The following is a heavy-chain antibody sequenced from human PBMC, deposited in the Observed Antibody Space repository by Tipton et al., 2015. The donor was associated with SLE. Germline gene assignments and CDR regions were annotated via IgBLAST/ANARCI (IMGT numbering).Heavy chain of an antibody. J-gene: IGHJ2*01. V-gene: IGHV4-34*01. CDR3: ARGDSSSWSLYWYFDL. CDR1: GGSFSGYY. CDR2: INHSGST. Sequence: TLSLTCAVYGGSFSGYYWSWIRQPPGKGLEWIGEINHSGSTNYNPSLKSRVTISVDTSKNQFSLKLSSVTAADTAVYYCARGDSSSWSLYWYFDLWGRGTLVTVSS. D-gene: IGHD6-13*01.